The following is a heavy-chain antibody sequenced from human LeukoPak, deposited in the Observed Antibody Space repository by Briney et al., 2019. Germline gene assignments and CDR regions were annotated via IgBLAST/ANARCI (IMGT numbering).Heavy chain of an antibody. CDR3: AHGAMYQLDY. CDR2: IIGGAGST. J-gene: IGHJ4*02. V-gene: IGHV3-23*01. Sequence: GGSLRLSCVVSGFSVRNNYVSWVRQAPGKGLEWVSGIIGGAGSTYYADSVKGRFTISGDNSKNTLFLQMNSLRAEDTAVYYCAHGAMYQLDYWGQGTLVTVSS. D-gene: IGHD2-2*01. CDR1: GFSVRNNY.